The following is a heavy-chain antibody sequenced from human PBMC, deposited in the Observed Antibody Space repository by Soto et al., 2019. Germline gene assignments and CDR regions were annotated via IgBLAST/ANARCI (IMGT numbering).Heavy chain of an antibody. V-gene: IGHV3-30*18. Sequence: WGALLVSCAPSGLTFSIYAMDGVRQAPGKGLDLPAVISYDGSNKYYADSVKGRFTISRDNSKNTLYLQMNSLRAEDTAVYYCAKGTTGDYYDSSGYYRDRFDYWGQGTLVTVSS. CDR1: GLTFSIYA. CDR2: ISYDGSNK. D-gene: IGHD3-22*01. J-gene: IGHJ4*02. CDR3: AKGTTGDYYDSSGYYRDRFDY.